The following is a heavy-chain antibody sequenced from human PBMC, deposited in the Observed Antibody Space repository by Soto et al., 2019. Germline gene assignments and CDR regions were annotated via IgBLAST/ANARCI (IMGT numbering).Heavy chain of an antibody. Sequence: GGSLRLSCAASGFTVSRNYMSWVRQAPGKGLEWVSAIVGSGVVTYYAEYVKGRFTISRDNSKNTVYLQMNSLRAEDTAVYYCARDLYDFWSGLTGALNWFDPWGQGTLVTVSS. CDR2: IVGSGVVT. D-gene: IGHD3-3*01. CDR1: GFTVSRNY. V-gene: IGHV3-23*01. CDR3: ARDLYDFWSGLTGALNWFDP. J-gene: IGHJ5*02.